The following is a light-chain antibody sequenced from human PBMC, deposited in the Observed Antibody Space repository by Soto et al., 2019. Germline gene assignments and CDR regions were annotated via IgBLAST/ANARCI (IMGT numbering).Light chain of an antibody. CDR3: QQTRSYPST. Sequence: ILMTQSPVTLSGSFGDRVTLSCRASQSVSRNLAWYQQKPGQAPRLLIYGASTRATGIPARFSGSGSGTDFTLTISSLKAEDFATYYCQQTRSYPSTFGGGTKVDIK. V-gene: IGKV3D-15*01. CDR1: QSVSRN. J-gene: IGKJ4*01. CDR2: GAS.